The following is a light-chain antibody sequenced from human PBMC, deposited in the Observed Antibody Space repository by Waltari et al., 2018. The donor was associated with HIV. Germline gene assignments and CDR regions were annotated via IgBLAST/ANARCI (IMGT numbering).Light chain of an antibody. J-gene: IGKJ2*01. CDR1: QSLLHSNGYNF. Sequence: IVMTQFSLLLPVPPGEPAPIPRSSSQSLLHSNGYNFLDWYLQKPGQSPQLLIYLGSNRASGVPDRFSGSGSGTDFTLNISRMEAEDVGVYYCMQALQTPPTFGQGTKLEIK. CDR3: MQALQTPPT. V-gene: IGKV2-28*01. CDR2: LGS.